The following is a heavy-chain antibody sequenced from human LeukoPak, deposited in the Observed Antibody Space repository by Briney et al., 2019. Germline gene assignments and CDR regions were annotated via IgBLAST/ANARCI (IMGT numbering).Heavy chain of an antibody. D-gene: IGHD2-15*01. J-gene: IGHJ4*02. V-gene: IGHV3-30*18. CDR3: AKDDIVVVVSFADY. Sequence: GGSLRLSCAASGSTFSSYGMHWVRQAPGKGLEWVAVISYDGSNKYYADSVKGRFTISRDNSKNTLYLQMNSLRAEDTAVYYCAKDDIVVVVSFADYWGQGALVTVSS. CDR1: GSTFSSYG. CDR2: ISYDGSNK.